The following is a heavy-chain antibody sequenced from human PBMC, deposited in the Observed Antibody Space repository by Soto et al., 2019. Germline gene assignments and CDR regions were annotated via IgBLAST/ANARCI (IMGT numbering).Heavy chain of an antibody. CDR1: VFTFSDHY. V-gene: IGHV3-72*01. Sequence: GGSLRLSCAASVFTFSDHYMDWVRQAPGKGLEWVGRIRNKANSYTTEYAASVKGRFTISRDDSKNSLYLQMDGLKTEDTAVYYCARTGPGGKDRYCSGGSCYQRLDTHFDYWGQGTLVTVSS. J-gene: IGHJ4*02. CDR2: IRNKANSYTT. D-gene: IGHD2-15*01. CDR3: ARTGPGGKDRYCSGGSCYQRLDTHFDY.